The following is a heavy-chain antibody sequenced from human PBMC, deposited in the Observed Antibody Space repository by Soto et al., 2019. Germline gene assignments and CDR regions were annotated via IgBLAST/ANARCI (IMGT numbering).Heavy chain of an antibody. Sequence: QITLNESGPTQVKPRQTLTLTCTFSGFSLTTSGVGVGWIRQSPGKAPECLALIYWDDDKRYSPSLKSRLTITKETSKNQVVLTMADLDPADTATYYCAHRVLRTVFGLVTTTAIYFDFWGQGTPVAVSS. V-gene: IGHV2-5*02. CDR1: GFSLTTSGVG. CDR2: IYWDDDK. D-gene: IGHD3-3*01. CDR3: AHRVLRTVFGLVTTTAIYFDF. J-gene: IGHJ4*02.